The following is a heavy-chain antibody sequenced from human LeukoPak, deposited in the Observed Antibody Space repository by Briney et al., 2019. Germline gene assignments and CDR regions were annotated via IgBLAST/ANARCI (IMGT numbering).Heavy chain of an antibody. CDR3: AAEWELLLSH. CDR1: GFSFSTYW. CDR2: IKEDGSEK. V-gene: IGHV3-7*03. D-gene: IGHD1-26*01. Sequence: GGSLKLSCVASGFSFSTYWMSWVRQAPGKGLEWVANIKEDGSEKYYVDSVKGRFTISRDNSKNTLYLQMDSLRAEDTAVYYCAAEWELLLSHWGQGTLVTVSS. J-gene: IGHJ4*02.